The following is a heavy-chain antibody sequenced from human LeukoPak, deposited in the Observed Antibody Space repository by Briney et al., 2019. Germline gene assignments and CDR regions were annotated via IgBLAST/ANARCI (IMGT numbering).Heavy chain of an antibody. CDR2: IYYSGST. D-gene: IGHD2-2*01. CDR1: GGSISSSSYY. CDR3: ARANYPYCSSTSCYLDI. J-gene: IGHJ3*02. V-gene: IGHV4-39*07. Sequence: SETLSLTCTVSGGSISSSSYYWGWIRQPPGKGLEWIGSIYYSGSTYYNPSLKSRVTISVDTSKNQFSLKLSSVTAADTAVYYCARANYPYCSSTSCYLDIWGQGTMVTVSS.